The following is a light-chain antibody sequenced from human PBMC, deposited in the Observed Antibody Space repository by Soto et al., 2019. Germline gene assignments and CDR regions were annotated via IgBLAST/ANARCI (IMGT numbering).Light chain of an antibody. Sequence: DIQMTQSPTSLSASVGDRVTITCRASQGVRNFVAWYQQKPGKPPKLLIYAASTLQSGVPSRFSGSGSGTDFTLTINSLQPEDVATYSCQKYSSVPVFGSGPKVEI. CDR2: AAS. V-gene: IGKV1-27*01. J-gene: IGKJ3*01. CDR3: QKYSSVPV. CDR1: QGVRNF.